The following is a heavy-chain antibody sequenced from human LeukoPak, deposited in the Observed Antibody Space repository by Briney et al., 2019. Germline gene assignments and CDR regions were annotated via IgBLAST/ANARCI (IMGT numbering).Heavy chain of an antibody. CDR3: VDGNDYGDD. Sequence: PSETLSLTCTVSGGSISSGDYYWSWIRQPPGKGLEWIGYIYYSGSTYYNPSRKSRVTISVDTSKNQFSLKLSSVTAADTAVYYCVDGNDYGDDWGQGTLVTVSS. CDR1: GGSISSGDYY. V-gene: IGHV4-30-4*01. CDR2: IYYSGST. J-gene: IGHJ4*02.